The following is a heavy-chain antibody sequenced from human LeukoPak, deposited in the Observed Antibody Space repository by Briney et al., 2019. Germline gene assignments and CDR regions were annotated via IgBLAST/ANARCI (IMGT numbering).Heavy chain of an antibody. J-gene: IGHJ4*02. CDR1: GFTFSRYA. CDR3: AKYAAAGAYDRHNQIDS. V-gene: IGHV3-30*18. D-gene: IGHD3-22*01. CDR2: VAYDGSNK. Sequence: QPGGSLRLSCTASGFTFSRYAMHWLRQAPGKGLEWVAVVAYDGSNKYSADSLKGRFTISRDNSKNTVFLEMSSLRPEDTAVYYCAKYAAAGAYDRHNQIDSWGQGTLVTVFS.